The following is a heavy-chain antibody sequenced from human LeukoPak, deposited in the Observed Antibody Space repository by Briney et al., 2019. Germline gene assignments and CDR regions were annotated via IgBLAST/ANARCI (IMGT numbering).Heavy chain of an antibody. Sequence: GGSLRLSCAASGFTFSSYGMHWVRQAPGKGLEWVAVISYDGSNKYYADSMRGRFTISRGNSKNTLYLQMNSLRAEDTAVYYCAKIATADLSFDIWGQGTLVTVSS. CDR1: GFTFSSYG. D-gene: IGHD2/OR15-2a*01. CDR2: ISYDGSNK. CDR3: AKIATADLSFDI. V-gene: IGHV3-30*18. J-gene: IGHJ4*02.